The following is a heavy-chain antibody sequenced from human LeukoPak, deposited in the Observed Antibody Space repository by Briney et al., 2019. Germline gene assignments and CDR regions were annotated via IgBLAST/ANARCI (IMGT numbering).Heavy chain of an antibody. CDR3: ARGTDSGNAFDI. CDR2: ISNSGGST. J-gene: IGHJ3*02. CDR1: GFTFSSYA. D-gene: IGHD1-26*01. Sequence: GGSLRLSCAASGFTFSSYAMSWVRQAPGKGLEWVSGISNSGGSTYYTDSVKGRFTISRDNSKNTLYLQMNSLRAEDTAVYYCARGTDSGNAFDIWGQGTMVTVSS. V-gene: IGHV3-23*01.